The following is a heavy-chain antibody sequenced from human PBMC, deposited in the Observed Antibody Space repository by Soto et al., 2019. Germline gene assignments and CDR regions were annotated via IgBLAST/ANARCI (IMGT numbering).Heavy chain of an antibody. CDR3: ARSGDNYNRLDY. Sequence: GGSLRLSCEGSGFTFSDYYISWIRQAPGKGLEWISYSSNSGTFSRYADSVKGRFSISRDDTKNLLYLQMNSLRAEDTAVYYCARSGDNYNRLDYWGQGTPVTVS. J-gene: IGHJ4*02. D-gene: IGHD1-1*01. CDR2: SSNSGTFS. V-gene: IGHV3-11*06. CDR1: GFTFSDYY.